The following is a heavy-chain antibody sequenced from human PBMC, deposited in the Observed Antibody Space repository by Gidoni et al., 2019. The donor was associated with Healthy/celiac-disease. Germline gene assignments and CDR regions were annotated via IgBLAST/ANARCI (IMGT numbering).Heavy chain of an antibody. CDR1: GYTFTSYG. J-gene: IGHJ4*02. D-gene: IGHD3-10*01. Sequence: QVQLVQSGAEVKKPGASVKVSCKASGYTFTSYGISWVRPATGQCLEWMGWISAYKGNTNYAQKLQGRVTRTTDTSTSTAYMELRSLRSDDTAVYYCARDEGYYYGSGSYCFDYWGQGTLVTVSS. CDR2: ISAYKGNT. CDR3: ARDEGYYYGSGSYCFDY. V-gene: IGHV1-18*01.